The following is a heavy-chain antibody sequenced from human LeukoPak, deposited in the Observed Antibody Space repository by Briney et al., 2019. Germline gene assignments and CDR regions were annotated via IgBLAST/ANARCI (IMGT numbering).Heavy chain of an antibody. CDR1: GFTLSSYS. Sequence: PGGSLRLSCAASGFTLSSYSMNWVRQAPGKGLEYVSAISSNGGSTYYANSVKGRFTISRDNSKNTLYLQMGSLRAEDMAVYYCARGLGELSLVDYWGQGTLVTVSS. CDR3: ARGLGELSLVDY. J-gene: IGHJ4*02. CDR2: ISSNGGST. V-gene: IGHV3-64*01. D-gene: IGHD3-16*02.